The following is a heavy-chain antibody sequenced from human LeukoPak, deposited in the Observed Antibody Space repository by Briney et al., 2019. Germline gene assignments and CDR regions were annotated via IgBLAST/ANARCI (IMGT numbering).Heavy chain of an antibody. D-gene: IGHD3-10*02. V-gene: IGHV3-21*01. J-gene: IGHJ4*02. CDR3: ARDPNVLGITPYYFDF. Sequence: PGGSLRLSCAASGFTLSDYTMTWVRQAPGKGLEWVASISSDSSYIDYADSVKGRFTISRDNAKNSLFLKTDTLRGDDTGIYYCARDPNVLGITPYYFDFWGQGTLVTVSS. CDR1: GFTLSDYT. CDR2: ISSDSSYI.